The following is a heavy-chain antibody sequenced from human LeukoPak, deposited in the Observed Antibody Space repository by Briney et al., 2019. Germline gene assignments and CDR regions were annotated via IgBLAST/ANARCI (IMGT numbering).Heavy chain of an antibody. CDR3: ARSVYSYGSATVYYFDY. CDR2: IYHSGST. Sequence: SETLSLTCTVSGGSISSYYWSWIRQPPGKGLEWIGSIYHSGSTYYNPSLKSRVTISVDTSKNQFSLKLSSVTAADTAVYYCARSVYSYGSATVYYFDYWGQGTLVTVSS. J-gene: IGHJ4*02. D-gene: IGHD3-10*01. V-gene: IGHV4-59*08. CDR1: GGSISSYY.